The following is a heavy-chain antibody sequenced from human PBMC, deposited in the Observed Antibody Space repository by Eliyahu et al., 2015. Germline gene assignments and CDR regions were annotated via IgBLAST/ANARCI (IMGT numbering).Heavy chain of an antibody. CDR1: GFTPEIXX. V-gene: IGHV3-7*01. Sequence: EVRLVESGGDLVPPGGSLXLXCTGSGFTPEIXXGTWVRQAPGKGLEWVANTASDADEQHYLESVKGRFIISRDDARKSLFLQMNDLRAEDTGLYYCALNSYYETSGYFGGPPDFWGQGTQVTVTS. J-gene: IGHJ4*02. D-gene: IGHD3-22*01. CDR3: ALNSYYETSGYFGGPPDF. CDR2: TASDADEQ.